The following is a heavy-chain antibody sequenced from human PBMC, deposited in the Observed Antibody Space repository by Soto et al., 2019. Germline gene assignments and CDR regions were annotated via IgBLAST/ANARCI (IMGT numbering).Heavy chain of an antibody. D-gene: IGHD6-6*01. J-gene: IGHJ5*02. CDR1: GGSISSGGYY. CDR2: IYYSGST. CDR3: ARAVHSSSSEGANWFDP. V-gene: IGHV4-31*01. Sequence: QVQLQESGPGLVKPSQTLSLTCTVSGGSISSGGYYWSWISQHPGKGLEWIGYIYYSGSTYFNPSLKSLLTISVDTSKNQFSLQLISVTAADTAVYYCARAVHSSSSEGANWFDPWGQGTLVTVSS.